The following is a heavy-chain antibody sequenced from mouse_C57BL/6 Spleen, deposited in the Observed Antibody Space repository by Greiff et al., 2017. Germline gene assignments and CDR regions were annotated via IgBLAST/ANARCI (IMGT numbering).Heavy chain of an antibody. CDR2: IYPGSGST. CDR3: AKFYYDYPYYAMDD. V-gene: IGHV1-55*01. D-gene: IGHD2-4*01. Sequence: QVQLQQPGAELVKPGASVKMSCKASGYTFTSYWITWVKQRPGQGLEWIGDIYPGSGSTNYNEKFKSKATLTVDTSSSTAYMQHSSLTSEDSAVYYCAKFYYDYPYYAMDDWGQGTTVTVSS. J-gene: IGHJ4*01. CDR1: GYTFTSYW.